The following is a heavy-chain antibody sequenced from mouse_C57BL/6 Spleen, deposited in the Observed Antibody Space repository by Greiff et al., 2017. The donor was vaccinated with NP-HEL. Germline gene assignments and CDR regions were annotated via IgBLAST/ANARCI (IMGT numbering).Heavy chain of an antibody. CDR1: GYTFTSYW. J-gene: IGHJ2*01. CDR2: IDPSDSET. Sequence: QVQLQQPGAELVRPGSSVKLSCKASGYTFTSYWMHWVKQRPIQGLEWISNIDPSDSETHYNQKFKDKATLTVDKSSSTAYMQLSSLTSEDSAVYYCARGMGSSSFDYWGQGTTLTVSS. V-gene: IGHV1-52*01. D-gene: IGHD1-1*01. CDR3: ARGMGSSSFDY.